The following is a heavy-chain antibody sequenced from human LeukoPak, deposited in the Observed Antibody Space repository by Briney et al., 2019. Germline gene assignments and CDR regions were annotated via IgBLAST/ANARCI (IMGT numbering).Heavy chain of an antibody. J-gene: IGHJ6*02. V-gene: IGHV3-66*02. CDR3: ARGFGKAAADVFGGYTMDV. CDR1: GSTVNSNY. CDR2: IYTGGST. D-gene: IGHD6-13*01. Sequence: PGVSLRLSCAASGSTVNSNYMSWVRQAPGKGLEWVSLIYTGGSTYYADSVRGRFTISRDNSKNTLYLQMNSLRPEDTAIYYCARGFGKAAADVFGGYTMDVWGQGTTVTVSS.